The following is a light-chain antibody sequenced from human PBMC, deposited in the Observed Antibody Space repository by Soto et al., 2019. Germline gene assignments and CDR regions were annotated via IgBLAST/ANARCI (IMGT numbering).Light chain of an antibody. CDR2: EVS. V-gene: IGLV2-14*01. Sequence: QSVLTQPASVSGSPGQSITISCTGTSSDVGGYNSVSWFQQHPSKAPKLIIYEVSHRPSGVSIRFSGSKSGNTASLTISGLQAEDEADYYCNSYRHSTTLVFGIGTKVTV. J-gene: IGLJ1*01. CDR1: SSDVGGYNS. CDR3: NSYRHSTTLV.